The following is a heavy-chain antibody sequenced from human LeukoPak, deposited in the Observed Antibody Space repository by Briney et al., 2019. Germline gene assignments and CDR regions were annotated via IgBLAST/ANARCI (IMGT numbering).Heavy chain of an antibody. V-gene: IGHV3-30*04. CDR2: ISYDGSNK. Sequence: GGSLRLSCAASGFTFSSYAMHWVRQAPGKGLEWVAVISYDGSNKYYADSVKGRFTISRDNSKNTLYLQMNSLRAEDTAVYYCARVGGSGNYYYYYMDVWGKGTTVTVSS. D-gene: IGHD3-10*01. J-gene: IGHJ6*03. CDR3: ARVGGSGNYYYYYMDV. CDR1: GFTFSSYA.